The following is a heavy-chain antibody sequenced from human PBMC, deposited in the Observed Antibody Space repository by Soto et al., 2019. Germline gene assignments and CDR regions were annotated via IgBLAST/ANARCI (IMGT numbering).Heavy chain of an antibody. CDR2: IWYDGSNK. CDR1: GFTFSSYG. V-gene: IGHV3-33*01. J-gene: IGHJ6*02. CDR3: ARDKAGTGLYGMDV. Sequence: GGSLRLSCAASGFTFSSYGMHWVRQAPGKGLEWVAVIWYDGSNKYYANSVKGRFTISRDNSKNTLYLQMNSLRAEDTAVYYCARDKAGTGLYGMDVWGQGTTVTVSS. D-gene: IGHD6-13*01.